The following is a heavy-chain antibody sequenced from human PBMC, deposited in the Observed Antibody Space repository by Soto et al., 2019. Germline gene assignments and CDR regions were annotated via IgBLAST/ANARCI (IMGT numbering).Heavy chain of an antibody. Sequence: EVQLVESGGGLVQPGGSLRLSCAASGFTFSSYSMNWVRQAPGKGREWVSYISSSSSTIYYADSVKGRFTISRDNAKNSLYLQMNSLRGEDTAVYYCARDDFWSGALKSKNSKNFDYWGQGTLVTVSS. CDR1: GFTFSSYS. D-gene: IGHD3-3*01. CDR2: ISSSSSTI. V-gene: IGHV3-48*01. J-gene: IGHJ4*02. CDR3: ARDDFWSGALKSKNSKNFDY.